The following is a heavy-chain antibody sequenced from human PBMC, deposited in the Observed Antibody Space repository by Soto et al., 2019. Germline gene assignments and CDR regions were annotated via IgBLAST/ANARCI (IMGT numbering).Heavy chain of an antibody. CDR3: AKDGPSNSGNFYAFHI. CDR1: GYTLTNYG. CDR2: VTPYKADT. V-gene: IGHV1-18*04. J-gene: IGHJ3*02. Sequence: ASVKVSCRTSGYTLTNYGVSWVRQAPGQGLEWLGRVTPYKADTNSAQNLQGRVTMATDTSTNTAYLELRSLRSDDTAVYFRAKDGPSNSGNFYAFHIWGQGTMVTV. D-gene: IGHD5-12*01.